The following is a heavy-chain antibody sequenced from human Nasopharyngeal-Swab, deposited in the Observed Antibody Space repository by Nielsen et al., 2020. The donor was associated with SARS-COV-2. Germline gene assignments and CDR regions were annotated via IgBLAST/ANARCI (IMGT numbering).Heavy chain of an antibody. D-gene: IGHD3-3*01. J-gene: IGHJ4*02. CDR3: ARGGFWSGYSSYDY. CDR2: IKQDGSEK. V-gene: IGHV3-7*04. CDR1: GFTFSGYW. Sequence: GGSLRLSCAASGFTFSGYWMSWVRQAPGKGLEWVANIKQDGSEKYYVDSVKGRFTISRDNAKNSLYLQKNSLRAEDTAVYYCARGGFWSGYSSYDYWGQGTLVTVSS.